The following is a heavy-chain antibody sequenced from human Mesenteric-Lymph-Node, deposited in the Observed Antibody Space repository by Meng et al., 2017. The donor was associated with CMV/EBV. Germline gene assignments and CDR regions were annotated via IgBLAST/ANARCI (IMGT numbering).Heavy chain of an antibody. CDR3: ARDSYGMDV. CDR1: GFTFSSYS. J-gene: IGHJ6*02. CDR2: ISYGGSDD. V-gene: IGHV3-30*03. Sequence: GESLKISCAASGFTFSSYSMNWVRQAPGKGLEWVAIISYGGSDDYADSVKGRFTISRDNGKNTLFLQINNLRVEDTAVYYCARDSYGMDVWGQGTTVTVSS.